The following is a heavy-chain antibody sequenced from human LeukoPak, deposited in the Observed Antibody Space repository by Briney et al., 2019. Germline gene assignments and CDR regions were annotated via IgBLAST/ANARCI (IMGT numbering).Heavy chain of an antibody. J-gene: IGHJ4*02. D-gene: IGHD6-19*01. V-gene: IGHV3-30*19. Sequence: GGSLRLSCAASGFTVTRYGMHWVRQAPGKGLECVAFISDDGTNTYYADSVKGRFTISRDNSKNTLYLQMDSLRAEDTALYYCARSSSSGYTYYFDYWGQGTLVTVSS. CDR3: ARSSSSGYTYYFDY. CDR2: ISDDGTNT. CDR1: GFTVTRYG.